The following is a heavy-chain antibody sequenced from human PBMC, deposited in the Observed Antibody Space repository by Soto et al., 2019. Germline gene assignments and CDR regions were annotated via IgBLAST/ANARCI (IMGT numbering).Heavy chain of an antibody. CDR3: ARERTTIVGAPSWFDP. V-gene: IGHV4-59*01. D-gene: IGHD1-26*01. CDR2: IYYSGST. J-gene: IGHJ5*02. CDR1: GGSISSYY. Sequence: SETLSLTCTVSGGSISSYYWSWIRQPPGKGLEWIGYIYYSGSTNYNPSLKSRVTISVDTSKNQFSLKLSSVTAADTAVYYCARERTTIVGAPSWFDPWGQGTLVTVSS.